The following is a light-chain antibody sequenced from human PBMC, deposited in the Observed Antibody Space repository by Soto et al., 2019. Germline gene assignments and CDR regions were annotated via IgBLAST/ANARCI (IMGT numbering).Light chain of an antibody. V-gene: IGKV1-39*01. J-gene: IGKJ1*01. Sequence: DIQMTQSPSSLSASVGDRVTITCRASQSIRRDLNWYMQRPGKAPQLLIFAASALHSGVPSRFSGSGSGTDFTLTISSLQSEDFATYYCHQGYSTPQTFGQGTNVDMK. CDR1: QSIRRD. CDR3: HQGYSTPQT. CDR2: AAS.